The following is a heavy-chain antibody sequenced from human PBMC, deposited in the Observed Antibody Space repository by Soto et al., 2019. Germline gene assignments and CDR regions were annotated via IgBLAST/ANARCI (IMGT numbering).Heavy chain of an antibody. CDR2: IIGRSTYI. Sequence: EVQLVESGGGLVKPGGSLRLSCAASGFSFSTYSMNWVRQAPGKGLEWVSSIIGRSTYIFYADSVKGRFTISSDNAKNSLYLQMNSLRAEDTAVYYCARDVPTWNFDAWGQGTLVTVSS. V-gene: IGHV3-21*03. CDR1: GFSFSTYS. CDR3: ARDVPTWNFDA. J-gene: IGHJ4*02. D-gene: IGHD1-1*01.